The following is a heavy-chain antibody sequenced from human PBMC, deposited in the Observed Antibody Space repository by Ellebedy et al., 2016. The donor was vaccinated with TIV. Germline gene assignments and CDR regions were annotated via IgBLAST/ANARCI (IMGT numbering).Heavy chain of an antibody. J-gene: IGHJ6*02. CDR2: IDYSGST. CDR1: GGSIRGYY. CDR3: ARDGVDGMDV. Sequence: PSETLSLTCSVSGGSIRGYYWTWIRQTPGQGLEWIGNIDYSGSTKDNPALKSRITIAIDRSKNQFYLNLRSASAADTAVYFCARDGVDGMDVWGQGTTVVVSS. D-gene: IGHD2-15*01. V-gene: IGHV4-59*01.